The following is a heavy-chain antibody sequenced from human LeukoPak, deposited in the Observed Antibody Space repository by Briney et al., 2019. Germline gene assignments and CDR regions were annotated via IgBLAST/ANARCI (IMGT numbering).Heavy chain of an antibody. D-gene: IGHD3-22*01. CDR1: GYTFTSYD. CDR3: ARGPPSQRYYYDSSGYYLNY. CDR2: TNPNSGNT. Sequence: ASVKVSCKASGYTFTSYDINWVRQATGQGLEWMGWTNPNSGNTGYAQKFQGRVTITRNTSISTAYMELSSLRSEDTAVYYCARGPPSQRYYYDSSGYYLNYWGQGTLVTVSS. V-gene: IGHV1-8*03. J-gene: IGHJ4*02.